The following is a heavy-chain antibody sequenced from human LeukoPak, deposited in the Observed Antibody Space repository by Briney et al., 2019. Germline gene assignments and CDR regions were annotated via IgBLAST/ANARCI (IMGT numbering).Heavy chain of an antibody. D-gene: IGHD1-26*01. CDR3: ASTIVGATTSDYCYYMDV. V-gene: IGHV4-34*01. J-gene: IGHJ6*03. CDR2: INHSGST. CDR1: GGSFSGYY. Sequence: SETLSLTCAVYGGSFSGYYWSWIRQPPGKGLEWIGEINHSGSTNYNPSLKSRVTISVDTCKNQFSLKLSSVTAADTAVYYCASTIVGATTSDYCYYMDVWGKGTTVTVSS.